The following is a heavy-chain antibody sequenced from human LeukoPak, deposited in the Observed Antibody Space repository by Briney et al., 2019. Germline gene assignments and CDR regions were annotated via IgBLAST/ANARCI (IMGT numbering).Heavy chain of an antibody. CDR3: ALGKNFGYHYFDF. D-gene: IGHD2-2*03. Sequence: GGSLRLSCAASGFTFSSYGMHWVRQAPGKGLEWVAFIRNDGSNKYYADSVKGRFTISRDYSKNTLFLQMSSLRPEDTAVYYCALGKNFGYHYFDFWGQGALVTVSS. J-gene: IGHJ4*02. CDR2: IRNDGSNK. V-gene: IGHV3-30*02. CDR1: GFTFSSYG.